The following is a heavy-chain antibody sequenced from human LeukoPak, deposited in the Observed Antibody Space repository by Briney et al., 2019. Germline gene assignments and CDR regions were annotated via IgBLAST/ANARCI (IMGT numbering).Heavy chain of an antibody. CDR2: SSPDGTEN. Sequence: PGVSLTLSCAVCEFTFSTSWMIWLRQAPGKGLEGVANSSPDGTENYSLDSVKGRFTVSRDNAENSLHLQMNSLRAEDTAVYYSARDGSGYSVYWGQGTLVTVSS. J-gene: IGHJ4*02. D-gene: IGHD3-22*01. CDR1: EFTFSTSW. CDR3: ARDGSGYSVY. V-gene: IGHV3-7*01.